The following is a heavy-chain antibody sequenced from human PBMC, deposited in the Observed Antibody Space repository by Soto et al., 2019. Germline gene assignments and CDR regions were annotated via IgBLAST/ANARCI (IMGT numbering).Heavy chain of an antibody. J-gene: IGHJ6*03. Sequence: EVQLVESGGGLVQPGGSLRLSCAASGFTFSSYSMNWVRQAPGKGLEWVSYISSSSSTIYYADSVKGRFTISRDNAKNSLYLQMNSLRAEDTAVYYCASDPAAGYYYYYMDVWGKGTTVTVSS. CDR1: GFTFSSYS. D-gene: IGHD6-25*01. V-gene: IGHV3-48*01. CDR2: ISSSSSTI. CDR3: ASDPAAGYYYYYMDV.